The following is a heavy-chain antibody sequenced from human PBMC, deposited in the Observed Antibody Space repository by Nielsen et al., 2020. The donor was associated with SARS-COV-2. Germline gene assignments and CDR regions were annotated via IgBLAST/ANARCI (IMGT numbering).Heavy chain of an antibody. CDR1: GFTFSSYW. CDR3: ATDSGSYYVVDY. V-gene: IGHV3-7*01. J-gene: IGHJ4*02. CDR2: IKQDGSEK. Sequence: GGSLRLSCAASGFTFSSYWMSWVRQAPGKGLEWVANIKQDGSEKYYVDSVKGRFTISRNNAKNSLYLQMNSLRAEDTAVYYCATDSGSYYVVDYWGQGTLVTVSS. D-gene: IGHD1-26*01.